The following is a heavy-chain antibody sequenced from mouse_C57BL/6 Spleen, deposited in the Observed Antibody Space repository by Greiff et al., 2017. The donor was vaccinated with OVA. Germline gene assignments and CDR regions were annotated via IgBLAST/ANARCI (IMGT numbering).Heavy chain of an antibody. V-gene: IGHV1-54*01. CDR2: INPGSGGT. CDR3: ARTAQGGDYFDY. Sequence: QVQLQQSGAELVRPGTSVKVSCKASGYAFTNYLIEWVKQRPGQGLEWIGVINPGSGGTNYNEKFKGKATLTAAKSSSTAYMQLSSLTSEDSAVYFCARTAQGGDYFDYWGLGTTLTVSS. J-gene: IGHJ2*01. D-gene: IGHD3-2*02. CDR1: GYAFTNYL.